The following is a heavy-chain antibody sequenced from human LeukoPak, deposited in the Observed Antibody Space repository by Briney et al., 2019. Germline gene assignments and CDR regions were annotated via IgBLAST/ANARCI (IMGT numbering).Heavy chain of an antibody. D-gene: IGHD2-8*02. CDR3: AKSRGCTGINCYLDAFDF. CDR2: IYASGGT. J-gene: IGHJ3*01. CDR1: GASISNYY. V-gene: IGHV4-4*09. Sequence: SEILSLTCTVSGASISNYYWSWIRQPPGKGLEWIGYIYASGGTNYNPSLKSRVTISIDTSNNQFSLSLISVTASDTAVYYCAKSRGCTGINCYLDAFDFWGRGTMITVSS.